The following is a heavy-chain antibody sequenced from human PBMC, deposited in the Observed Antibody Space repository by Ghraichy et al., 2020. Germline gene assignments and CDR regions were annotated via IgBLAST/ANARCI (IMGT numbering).Heavy chain of an antibody. CDR2: ISVGSSSTI. D-gene: IGHD6-6*01. J-gene: IGHJ4*02. V-gene: IGHV3-48*02. CDR3: ARDSGSSLYYFDY. Sequence: GGSLRLSCAASGFTFSSYSMNWVRQAPGKGLEWVSYISVGSSSTIYYADSVKGRFTISRDNAKNSLYLQMNSLRDEDTAVYYCARDSGSSLYYFDYWGQGTLVTVSS. CDR1: GFTFSSYS.